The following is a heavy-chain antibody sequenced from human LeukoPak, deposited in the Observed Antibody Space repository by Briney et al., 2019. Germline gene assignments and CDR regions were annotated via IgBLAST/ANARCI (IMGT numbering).Heavy chain of an antibody. V-gene: IGHV3-21*01. CDR2: ISSSSSYI. Sequence: GGSLRLSCAASGFTFSSYSMNWVRQAPGKGLEWVSSISSSSSYIYYADSVKGRFTISRDNAKNSLYLQMNSLRAEDTAVYYCASNGGSYFEFDYWGQGTLVTVSS. D-gene: IGHD1-26*01. CDR3: ASNGGSYFEFDY. CDR1: GFTFSSYS. J-gene: IGHJ4*02.